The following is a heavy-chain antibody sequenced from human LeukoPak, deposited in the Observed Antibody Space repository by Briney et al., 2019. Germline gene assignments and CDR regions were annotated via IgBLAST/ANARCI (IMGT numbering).Heavy chain of an antibody. CDR3: ARGRLHYDFWSGYYTPNWFDP. CDR2: INHSGST. J-gene: IGHJ5*02. V-gene: IGHV4-34*01. CDR1: GGSFSGYY. D-gene: IGHD3-3*01. Sequence: SETLSLTCAVYGGSFSGYYWSWTRQPPGKGLEWIGEINHSGSTNYNPSLKSRVTISVDTSKNQFSLKLSSVTAADTAVYYCARGRLHYDFWSGYYTPNWFDPWGQGTLVTVSS.